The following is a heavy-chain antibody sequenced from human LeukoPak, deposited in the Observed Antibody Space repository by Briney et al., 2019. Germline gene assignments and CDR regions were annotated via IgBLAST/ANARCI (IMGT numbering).Heavy chain of an antibody. D-gene: IGHD5-12*01. CDR1: GFTFSSHG. V-gene: IGHV3-30*02. CDR3: AKRALNSGTIDY. CDR2: IRYDGSNK. J-gene: IGHJ4*02. Sequence: GGSLRLSCAASGFTFSSHGMHWVRQAPGKGLEWVAFIRYDGSNKYYADSVKGRFTISRDNSKNTLYLQMNSLRTEDTAVYYCAKRALNSGTIDYWGQGTLVTVSS.